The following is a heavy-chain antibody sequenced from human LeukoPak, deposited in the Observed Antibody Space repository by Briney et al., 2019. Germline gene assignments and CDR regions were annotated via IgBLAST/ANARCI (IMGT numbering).Heavy chain of an antibody. CDR1: GYTFTSYD. D-gene: IGHD6-19*01. CDR3: ARGLYAGIAMAGVDY. J-gene: IGHJ4*02. CDR2: MNPNSGNT. Sequence: ASVKVSRKASGYTFTSYDINWVRQATGQGLEWMGWMNPNSGNTGYAQKFQGRVTMTRNTSISAAYMELSSLRSEDTAVYYCARGLYAGIAMAGVDYWGQGTLVTVSS. V-gene: IGHV1-8*01.